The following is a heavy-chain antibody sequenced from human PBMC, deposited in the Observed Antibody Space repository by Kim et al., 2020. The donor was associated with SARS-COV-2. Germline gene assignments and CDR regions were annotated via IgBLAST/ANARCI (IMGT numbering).Heavy chain of an antibody. Sequence: GGSLRLSCAASGFTFRNLAMTWVRQAPGKGLQWISDISKTGDSTNYADSVKGRFTISRDNSKNTLYLQLNSLRAEDTAVYYCAISCIQLWSWGQGTLVTVSS. CDR3: AISCIQLWS. D-gene: IGHD5-18*01. V-gene: IGHV3-23*01. J-gene: IGHJ4*02. CDR1: GFTFRNLA. CDR2: ISKTGDST.